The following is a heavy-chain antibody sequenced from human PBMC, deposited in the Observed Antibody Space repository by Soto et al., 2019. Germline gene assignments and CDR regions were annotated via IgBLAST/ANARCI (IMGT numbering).Heavy chain of an antibody. CDR1: GFTFSSYA. CDR2: ISSNGGST. V-gene: IGHV3-64D*06. CDR3: ASGVYFGGAFDI. D-gene: IGHD3-16*01. J-gene: IGHJ3*02. Sequence: PGGSLRLSCSASGFTFSSYAMHWVRQAPGKGLEYVSAISSNGGSTYYADSVKGRFTISRDNSKNTLYLQMSSLRAEDTAVYYCASGVYFGGAFDIWGQGTMVTVSS.